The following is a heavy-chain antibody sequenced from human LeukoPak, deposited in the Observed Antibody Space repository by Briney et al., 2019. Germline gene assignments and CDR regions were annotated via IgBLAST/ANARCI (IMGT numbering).Heavy chain of an antibody. D-gene: IGHD2-2*01. J-gene: IGHJ4*02. Sequence: SQTLSLTCTVSGGSISSGDYYWSWIRQPPGKGLEWIGYICYSGSTYYNPSLKSRVTISVDTSKNQFSQKLSSVTAADTAVYYCAREGGFYCSSTSCYGLDYWGQGTLVTVSS. CDR3: AREGGFYCSSTSCYGLDY. CDR1: GGSISSGDYY. CDR2: ICYSGST. V-gene: IGHV4-30-4*08.